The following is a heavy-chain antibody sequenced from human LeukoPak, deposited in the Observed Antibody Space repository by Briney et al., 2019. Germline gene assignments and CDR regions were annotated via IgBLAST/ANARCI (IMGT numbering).Heavy chain of an antibody. CDR2: ISGSGATT. V-gene: IGHV3-23*01. Sequence: PGGSLRLSCAASGFTFRIHAMSWVRQAPGKGLEWVSSISGSGATTYYSDSVKGRFTISRDNAKKSLYLQMNSLRAEDTAVYYCARRSGINYYDSSGYYSDYWGQGTLVTVSS. CDR1: GFTFRIHA. CDR3: ARRSGINYYDSSGYYSDY. D-gene: IGHD3-22*01. J-gene: IGHJ4*02.